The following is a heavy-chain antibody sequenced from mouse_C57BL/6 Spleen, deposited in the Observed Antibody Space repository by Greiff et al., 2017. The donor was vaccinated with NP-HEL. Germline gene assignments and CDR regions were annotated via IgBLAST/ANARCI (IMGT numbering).Heavy chain of an antibody. J-gene: IGHJ2*01. CDR1: GYTFTSYW. CDR2: IYPSDSET. V-gene: IGHV1-61*01. Sequence: QVQLKQPGAELVRPGSSVKLSCKASGYTFTSYWMDWVKQRPGQGLEWIGNIYPSDSETHYNQKFKDKATLTVDKSSSTAYMQLSSLTSEDSAVYYCARGYYGSSFDYWGKGTTLTVSS. CDR3: ARGYYGSSFDY. D-gene: IGHD1-1*01.